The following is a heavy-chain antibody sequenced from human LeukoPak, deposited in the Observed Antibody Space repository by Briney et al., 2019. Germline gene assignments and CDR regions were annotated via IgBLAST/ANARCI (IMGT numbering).Heavy chain of an antibody. CDR2: ISGSGGST. CDR3: AKDKGDSSGWLNFDY. Sequence: GASLRLSCAASGFTFSSYAMSWVRQAPGKGLEWVSAISGSGGSTYYADSVKGRFTISRDNSKNTPYLQMNSLRAEDTAVYYCAKDKGDSSGWLNFDYWGQGTLVTVSS. D-gene: IGHD6-19*01. CDR1: GFTFSSYA. V-gene: IGHV3-23*01. J-gene: IGHJ4*02.